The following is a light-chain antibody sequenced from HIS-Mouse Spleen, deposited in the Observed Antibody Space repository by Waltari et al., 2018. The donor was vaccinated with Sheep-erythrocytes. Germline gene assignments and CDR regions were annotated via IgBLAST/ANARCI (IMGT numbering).Light chain of an antibody. Sequence: DIQLTQSPSFLSASVGDRVTITCRASQGISSYLAWYQQKPGKAPKLLIYAASTLQSGVPSRFSGSGSGTEFTLTISSLQPEDFATYYCQQLNSYLTWTFGPGTKVDIK. CDR3: QQLNSYLTWT. CDR1: QGISSY. V-gene: IGKV1-9*01. J-gene: IGKJ3*01. CDR2: AAS.